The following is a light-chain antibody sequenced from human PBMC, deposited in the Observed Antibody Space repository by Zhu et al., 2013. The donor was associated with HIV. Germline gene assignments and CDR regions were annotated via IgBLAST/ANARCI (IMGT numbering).Light chain of an antibody. V-gene: IGKV1D-13*01. CDR1: QGISSA. J-gene: IGKJ4*01. CDR2: DAS. CDR3: QQFSNYPLT. Sequence: AIQLTQSPSSLSASVGDRVTITCRASQGISSALAWFQQIPGQSPHLLIFDASNLKRGTPSRFSGSGSGTDFTLTISSLQPEDVATYYCQQFSNYPLTFGGGPGWRSN.